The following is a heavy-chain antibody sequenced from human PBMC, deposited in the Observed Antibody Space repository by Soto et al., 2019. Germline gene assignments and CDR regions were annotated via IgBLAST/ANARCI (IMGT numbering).Heavy chain of an antibody. Sequence: ASVKVSCKASGYTFTSYGISWVRQAPGQGLEWMGWISAYNGNTNYAQKLQGRVTMTTDTSTSTAYMELSSLRSEDTAVYYCARERLGYCSGGSCPPFFWGQGTLVTVSS. V-gene: IGHV1-18*01. J-gene: IGHJ4*02. CDR3: ARERLGYCSGGSCPPFF. CDR1: GYTFTSYG. CDR2: ISAYNGNT. D-gene: IGHD2-15*01.